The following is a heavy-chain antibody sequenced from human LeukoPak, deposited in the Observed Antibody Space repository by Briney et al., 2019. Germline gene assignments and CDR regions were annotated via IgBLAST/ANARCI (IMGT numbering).Heavy chain of an antibody. CDR1: GFTFSSYS. D-gene: IGHD6-13*01. CDR3: AGVHSSSCPRGDCYP. CDR2: ISSSYSTYI. V-gene: IGHV3-21*04. Sequence: SGGSLRLSCVASGFTFSSYSMNWVRQAPGKGLEWVSSISSSYSTYIYYADSVKGRFTISRDNAKNSLYLQMNSLRAEDTAVYYCAGVHSSSCPRGDCYPWGQGTLVTVSS. J-gene: IGHJ5*02.